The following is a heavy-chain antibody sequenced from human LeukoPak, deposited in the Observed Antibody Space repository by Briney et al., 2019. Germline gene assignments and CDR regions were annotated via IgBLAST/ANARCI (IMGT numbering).Heavy chain of an antibody. CDR1: GFTFSSYW. Sequence: GGSLRLSCAASGFTFSSYWMTWVRQAPGKGLEWVANIKKDGSEKYYVDSVKGRFTISRDNAKNSLYLQMNSLRAEDTAVYYCARDLNSEGLDYWGQGTLVTVSS. D-gene: IGHD2/OR15-2a*01. V-gene: IGHV3-7*01. J-gene: IGHJ4*02. CDR3: ARDLNSEGLDY. CDR2: IKKDGSEK.